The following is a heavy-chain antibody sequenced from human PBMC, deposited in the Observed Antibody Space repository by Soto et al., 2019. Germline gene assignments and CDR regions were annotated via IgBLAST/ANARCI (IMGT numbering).Heavy chain of an antibody. V-gene: IGHV1-69*13. J-gene: IGHJ4*02. CDR2: IIPIFGTA. Sequence: GASVKVSCKASGGTFSSYAISWVRQAPGQGLEWMGGIIPIFGTANYAQKFQGRVTITADESTSTAYMELSSLRSEDTAVYYCARDNDYVWGSYRNWGQGTLVTVSS. CDR1: GGTFSSYA. D-gene: IGHD3-16*02. CDR3: ARDNDYVWGSYRN.